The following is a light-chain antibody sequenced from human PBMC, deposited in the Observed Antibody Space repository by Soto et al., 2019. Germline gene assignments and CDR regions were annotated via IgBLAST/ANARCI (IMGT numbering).Light chain of an antibody. CDR2: GAS. CDR3: QEYINWPSLT. J-gene: IGKJ4*01. Sequence: EIVLTQSPATLSVSPGERATLSCRASQSVRSNLAWYQQKPGQGPRLLIFGASTRATNIPARFSGSGSGTEVTLTISSLQSEDFAVYYCQEYINWPSLTFGGGTKVEIK. CDR1: QSVRSN. V-gene: IGKV3-15*01.